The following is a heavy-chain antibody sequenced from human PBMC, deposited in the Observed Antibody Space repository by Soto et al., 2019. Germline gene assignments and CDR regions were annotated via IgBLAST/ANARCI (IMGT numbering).Heavy chain of an antibody. Sequence: ASVKVSCKASGYTFTGYYMHWVRLAPGQGLEWMGWINPNSGGTNYAQKFQGRVTMTRDTSISTAYMELSRLRSDDTAVYYCARVAVLTSAGTRWFDPWGQGTLVTVSS. J-gene: IGHJ5*02. D-gene: IGHD6-13*01. CDR3: ARVAVLTSAGTRWFDP. V-gene: IGHV1-2*02. CDR1: GYTFTGYY. CDR2: INPNSGGT.